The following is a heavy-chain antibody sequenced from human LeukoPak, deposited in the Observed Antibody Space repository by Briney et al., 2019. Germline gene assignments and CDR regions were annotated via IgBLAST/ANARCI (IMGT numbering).Heavy chain of an antibody. CDR1: GGSINSSNYY. CDR3: VRHGTPWGFGVVFDP. D-gene: IGHD3-3*01. V-gene: IGHV4-39*01. Sequence: SETLSLTRTVSGGSINSSNYYWGWIRQPPGKGLEWIGTIYYSGSTYYNPSLKSRVTISVDTSKNQFSLKLISVTAADTAVYYCVRHGTPWGFGVVFDPRGQGSLVTVSS. J-gene: IGHJ5*02. CDR2: IYYSGST.